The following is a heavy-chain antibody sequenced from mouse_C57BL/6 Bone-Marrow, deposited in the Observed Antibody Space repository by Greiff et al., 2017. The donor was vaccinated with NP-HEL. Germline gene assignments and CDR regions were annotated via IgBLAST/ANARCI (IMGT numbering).Heavy chain of an antibody. J-gene: IGHJ2*01. CDR1: GFTFSNYW. D-gene: IGHD1-1*01. Sequence: EVKLMESGGGLVQPGGSMKLSCVASGFTFSNYWMNWVRQSPEKGLEWVAQIRLKSDNYATHYAESVKGRFTISRDDSKSSVYLQMNNLRAEDTGIYYCTVGWGVVASPDYWGQGTTLTVSS. CDR2: IRLKSDNYAT. CDR3: TVGWGVVASPDY. V-gene: IGHV6-3*01.